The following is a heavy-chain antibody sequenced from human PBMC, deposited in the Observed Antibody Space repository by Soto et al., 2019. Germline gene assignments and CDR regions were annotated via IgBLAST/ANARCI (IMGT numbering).Heavy chain of an antibody. J-gene: IGHJ5*02. Sequence: EVQLVESGGGLVQPGGSLRLSCAASGFTVSSNYMSWVRQAPGKGLEWVSVIYSGGSTYYADSVKGRFTISRDNSKNTLYLQMNSLRAEDTAVYYCATEERREEDIVVVVAATWGQGTLVTVSS. CDR2: IYSGGST. CDR1: GFTVSSNY. V-gene: IGHV3-66*01. CDR3: ATEERREEDIVVVVAAT. D-gene: IGHD2-15*01.